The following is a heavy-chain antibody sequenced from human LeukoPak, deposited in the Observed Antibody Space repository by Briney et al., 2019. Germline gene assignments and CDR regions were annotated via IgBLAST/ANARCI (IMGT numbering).Heavy chain of an antibody. CDR1: GFTFSSYD. Sequence: GGSLRLSCAASGFTFSSYDMNWVRQAPGKGLECVSAISRSGGITYYADSVKGRFTISRDNSKNTLYLQMNSLRADNTPVYYCAKDGGSYTGYFDYWGQGTLVTVSS. CDR3: AKDGGSYTGYFDY. CDR2: ISRSGGIT. D-gene: IGHD1-26*01. V-gene: IGHV3-23*01. J-gene: IGHJ4*02.